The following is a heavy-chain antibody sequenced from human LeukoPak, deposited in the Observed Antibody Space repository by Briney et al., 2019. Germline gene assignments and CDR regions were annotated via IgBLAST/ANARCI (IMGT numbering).Heavy chain of an antibody. CDR1: GGSTSSYY. V-gene: IGHV4-59*01. CDR2: IYYSGST. CDR3: ARGRRDWGSGSYDYYYYMDV. Sequence: SETLSLTCTVSGGSTSSYYWSWIRQPPGKGLEWIGYIYYSGSTNYNPSLKSRVTISVDTSKNQFSLKLSSVTAADTAVYYCARGRRDWGSGSYDYYYYMDVWGKGTTVTISS. D-gene: IGHD3-10*01. J-gene: IGHJ6*03.